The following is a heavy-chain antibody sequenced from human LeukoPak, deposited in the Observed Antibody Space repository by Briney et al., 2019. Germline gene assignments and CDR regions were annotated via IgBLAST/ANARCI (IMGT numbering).Heavy chain of an antibody. CDR1: GFTFSSYA. D-gene: IGHD3-10*01. CDR3: AKDRGFGEFLGYDP. V-gene: IGHV3-23*01. J-gene: IGHJ5*02. CDR2: ISGSGGST. Sequence: WASLRLSCAASGFTFSSYAMSWVRQAPGKGLEWVSAISGSGGSTYYADSVKGRFTISRDNSKNTLYLQMNSLRAEDTAVYYCAKDRGFGEFLGYDPWGQGTLVTVSS.